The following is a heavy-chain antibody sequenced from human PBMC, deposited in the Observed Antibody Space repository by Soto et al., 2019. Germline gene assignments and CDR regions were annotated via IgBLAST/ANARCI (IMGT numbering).Heavy chain of an antibody. CDR3: ATALSYSSGWSPFDY. V-gene: IGHV1-24*01. CDR2: FDPEDGET. CDR1: GCTLTELS. D-gene: IGHD6-19*01. J-gene: IGHJ4*02. Sequence: ASVKVSCKVSGCTLTELSMHWLRQAPGKGLEWMGSFDPEDGETIYAQKFQGRVTMTEDTSTDTAYMELSSLRSEDTAVYYCATALSYSSGWSPFDYWGQGTLVTVSS.